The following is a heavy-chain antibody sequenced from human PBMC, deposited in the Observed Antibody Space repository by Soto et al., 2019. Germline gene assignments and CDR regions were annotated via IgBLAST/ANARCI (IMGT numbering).Heavy chain of an antibody. CDR2: MGYNGFT. D-gene: IGHD3-10*01. V-gene: IGHV4-61*08. J-gene: IGHJ6*02. CDR3: ARQGFGELHGLVDV. CDR1: GGSISSGDYY. Sequence: PSETLSLTCTVSGGSISSGDYYWSWIRQPRGQGLEWIGYMGYNGFTRYNPSLRSRVAISLDTAKNQFSLNLSSVTAADTALYYCARQGFGELHGLVDVWGQGITVTVSS.